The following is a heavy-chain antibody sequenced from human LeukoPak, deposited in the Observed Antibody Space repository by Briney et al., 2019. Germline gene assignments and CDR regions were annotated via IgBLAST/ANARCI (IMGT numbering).Heavy chain of an antibody. CDR3: ARDRWWEPTDFSFDY. D-gene: IGHD1-26*01. CDR1: GYTFTSYA. Sequence: GASVKVSCKASGYTFTSYAMHWVRQAPGQRLEWMGWINAGNGNTKYSQKFQGRVTITRDTSASTAYMELCSLRSEDTAVYYCARDRWWEPTDFSFDYWGQGTLVTVSS. CDR2: INAGNGNT. J-gene: IGHJ4*02. V-gene: IGHV1-3*01.